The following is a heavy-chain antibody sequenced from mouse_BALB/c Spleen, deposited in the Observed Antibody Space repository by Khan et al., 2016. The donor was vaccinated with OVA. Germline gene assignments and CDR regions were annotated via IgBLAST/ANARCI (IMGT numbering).Heavy chain of an antibody. CDR2: VSSLAYNF. CDR3: ASGGKGRFAY. J-gene: IGHJ3*01. Sequence: EVELVESGGGLVQPGGSRKLSCAASGFTFTDYGMAWVRQAPGKGPEWVAFVSSLAYNFYYADTVTGRFTISRENAKNTLYLELSSLRSEDTAMYYYASGGKGRFAYWGQGTLVTVSA. D-gene: IGHD1-1*02. CDR1: GFTFTDYG. V-gene: IGHV5-15*02.